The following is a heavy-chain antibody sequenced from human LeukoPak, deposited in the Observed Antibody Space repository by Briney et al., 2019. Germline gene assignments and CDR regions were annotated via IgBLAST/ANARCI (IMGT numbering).Heavy chain of an antibody. CDR1: GHTFTSYG. D-gene: IGHD2-2*01. CDR3: ARVIIGIVVVPAATAEERYYYYYYYMDV. CDR2: ISAYNGNT. V-gene: IGHV1-18*01. Sequence: GASVKVSCKASGHTFTSYGISWVRQAPGQGLEWMGWISAYNGNTNYAQKLQGRVTMTTDTSTSTAYMELRSLRSDDTAVYYCARVIIGIVVVPAATAEERYYYYYYYMDVWGKGTTVTVSS. J-gene: IGHJ6*03.